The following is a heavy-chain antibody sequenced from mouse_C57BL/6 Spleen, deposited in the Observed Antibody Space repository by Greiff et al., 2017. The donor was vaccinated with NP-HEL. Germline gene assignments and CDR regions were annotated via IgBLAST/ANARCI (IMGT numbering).Heavy chain of an antibody. J-gene: IGHJ2*01. Sequence: EVQLQQSGPELVKPGASVKIPCKASGYTFTDYNMDWVKQSHGKSLEWIGDINPNNGGTIYNQKFKGKATLTVDKSSSTAYMELRSLTSEDPAVYYGATDVNGNLLDYWGQGTTLTVSS. CDR2: INPNNGGT. CDR1: GYTFTDYN. V-gene: IGHV1-18*01. D-gene: IGHD2-1*01. CDR3: ATDVNGNLLDY.